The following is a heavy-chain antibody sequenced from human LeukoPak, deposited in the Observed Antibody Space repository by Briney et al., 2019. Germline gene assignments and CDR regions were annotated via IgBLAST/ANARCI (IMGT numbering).Heavy chain of an antibody. V-gene: IGHV4-39*07. CDR1: GVSISSPNYY. CDR3: ARDYFMGYPRYYMDV. D-gene: IGHD3-16*02. Sequence: SETLSLTCSVSGVSISSPNYYWGWIRQPPGKGLDWIGSFYYSGKTYYNPSLKSRVTISVDTSKNQFSLKLSSVTAADTAVYYCARDYFMGYPRYYMDVWGKGTTVTVSS. J-gene: IGHJ6*03. CDR2: FYYSGKT.